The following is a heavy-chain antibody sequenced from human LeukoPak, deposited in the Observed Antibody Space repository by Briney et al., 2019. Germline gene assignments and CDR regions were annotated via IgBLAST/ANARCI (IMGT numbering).Heavy chain of an antibody. CDR1: GFTFSNYA. CDR2: ISGDGDST. D-gene: IGHD6-19*01. Sequence: GGSLRLSCLASGFTFSNYAMNWVRQAPGKGLEWVSAISGDGDSTYYADSVRGRFIISRDTFKNTLFLQLKSLRAEDMAIYYCAKLEGSGWSGYMDVWGKGTTVIVS. J-gene: IGHJ6*03. V-gene: IGHV3-23*01. CDR3: AKLEGSGWSGYMDV.